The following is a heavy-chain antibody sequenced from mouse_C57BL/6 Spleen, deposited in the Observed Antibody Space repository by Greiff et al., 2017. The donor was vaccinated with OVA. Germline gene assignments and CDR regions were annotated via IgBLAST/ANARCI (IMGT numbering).Heavy chain of an antibody. Sequence: DVMLVESGGGLVKPGGSLKLSCAASGFTFSDYGMNWVRQAPEKGLEWVAYISSGSSTIYYADPVKGRFTISGDNAKNTLHLHMTSLRSEDTAMYYCASYDYSFAYWGQGTLVTVSA. D-gene: IGHD2-4*01. J-gene: IGHJ3*01. V-gene: IGHV5-17*01. CDR1: GFTFSDYG. CDR2: ISSGSSTI. CDR3: ASYDYSFAY.